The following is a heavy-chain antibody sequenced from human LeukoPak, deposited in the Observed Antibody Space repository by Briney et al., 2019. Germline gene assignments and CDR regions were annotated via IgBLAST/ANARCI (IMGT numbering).Heavy chain of an antibody. CDR3: ASTIFGGFDP. V-gene: IGHV3-23*01. J-gene: IGHJ5*02. CDR1: GFTFSSYA. D-gene: IGHD3-3*01. CDR2: ISGNGGST. Sequence: GGSLRLSCAASGFTFSSYAMSWVRQARGKGLEWVSDISGNGGSTYYADSVKHRINITRDNSKNTLYLQMNSLRAEDTALYYCASTIFGGFDPWGQGTLVTVSS.